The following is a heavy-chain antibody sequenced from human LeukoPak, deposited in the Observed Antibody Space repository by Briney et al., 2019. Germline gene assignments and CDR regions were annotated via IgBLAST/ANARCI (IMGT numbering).Heavy chain of an antibody. CDR2: IIPIFGTA. V-gene: IGHV1-69*05. CDR3: ATYWTLAGVFDH. CDR1: GGTFSSYA. D-gene: IGHD3/OR15-3a*01. Sequence: GSSVKVSCKASGGTFSSYAISWVRQAPGQGLEWMGRIIPIFGTANYAQKFQGRVTITTDESTSTAYMELSSLRSEDTAVYYCATYWTLAGVFDHWGQGTPVTVSS. J-gene: IGHJ4*02.